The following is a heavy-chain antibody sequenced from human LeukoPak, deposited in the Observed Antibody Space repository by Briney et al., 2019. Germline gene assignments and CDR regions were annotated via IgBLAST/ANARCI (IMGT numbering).Heavy chain of an antibody. V-gene: IGHV4-4*02. CDR3: ARWGGATSFYYYYGMDV. Sequence: SGTLSLTCAVSGGSISSSNWWSWVRQPPGKGLEWIGEIYHSGSTNYNPSLKSRVTISVDKSKNQFSLKLSSVTAADTAVYYCARWGGATSFYYYYGMDVWGQGTTVTVSS. D-gene: IGHD1-26*01. CDR1: GGSISSSNW. CDR2: IYHSGST. J-gene: IGHJ6*02.